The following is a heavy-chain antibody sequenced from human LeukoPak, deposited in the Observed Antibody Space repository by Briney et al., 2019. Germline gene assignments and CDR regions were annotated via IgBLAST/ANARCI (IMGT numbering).Heavy chain of an antibody. Sequence: GGSLRLSCATSGFTFDDHTMRWVRQPPGKGLEWVSLISWDGAGTAYADSVKGRFTISRDNSKNSLYLQMNSLRAEDTAVYYCARPPTYNWNYDYWGQGTLVTVSS. CDR2: ISWDGAGT. CDR3: ARPPTYNWNYDY. CDR1: GFTFDDHT. D-gene: IGHD1-7*01. J-gene: IGHJ4*02. V-gene: IGHV3-43*01.